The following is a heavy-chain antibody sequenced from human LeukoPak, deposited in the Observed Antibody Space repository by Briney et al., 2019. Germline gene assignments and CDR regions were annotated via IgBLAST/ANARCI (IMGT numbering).Heavy chain of an antibody. J-gene: IGHJ6*02. CDR3: ARVSSIVVVPAALGYGMDV. Sequence: ASVKVSCKASGYTFTSYYMHWVRQAPGQGLEWMGIINPNSGGTNYAQKFQGRVTMTRDTSISTAYMELSRLRSDDTAVYYCARVSSIVVVPAALGYGMDVWGQGTTVTVSS. V-gene: IGHV1-2*02. CDR2: INPNSGGT. D-gene: IGHD2-2*01. CDR1: GYTFTSYY.